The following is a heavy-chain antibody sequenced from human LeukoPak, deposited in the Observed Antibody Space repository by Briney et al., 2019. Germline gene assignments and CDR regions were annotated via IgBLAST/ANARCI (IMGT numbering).Heavy chain of an antibody. CDR3: ARALGDQPDYYYGMDV. CDR1: GFTFSSYS. CDR2: ITTSTTVPHI. D-gene: IGHD2-2*01. Sequence: GGSLRLSCAASGFTFSSYSFNWVRQVPGRGLEWVSSITTSTTVPHIFYADSVTGRFTISRDNADNSLFLQMNSLRAEDTAVYYCARALGDQPDYYYGMDVWGQGTTVTVSS. V-gene: IGHV3-21*01. J-gene: IGHJ6*02.